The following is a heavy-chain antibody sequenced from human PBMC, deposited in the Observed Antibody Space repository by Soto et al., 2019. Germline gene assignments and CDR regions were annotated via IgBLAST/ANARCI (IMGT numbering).Heavy chain of an antibody. D-gene: IGHD3-22*01. CDR3: AKEPYDSSGAFDY. CDR1: VFTFSSYA. CDR2: ISGSGGST. V-gene: IGHV3-23*01. Sequence: PGGSLRLSCAASVFTFSSYAMSCVRQAPGEGLDWVSAISGSGGSTYYADSVKGRFTISRDNSKNTLYLQMNSLRAEDTAVYYCAKEPYDSSGAFDYWGHGPLVNVCS. J-gene: IGHJ4*01.